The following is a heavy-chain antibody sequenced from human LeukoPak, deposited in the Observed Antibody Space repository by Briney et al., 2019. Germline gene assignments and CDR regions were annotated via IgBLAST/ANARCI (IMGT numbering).Heavy chain of an antibody. CDR3: AKAQTVYYFDY. Sequence: GGSLRLSCAASGFSFSFYGMHCVRQAPGKGLEWVALISYDGSNKYYADSVKGRFTISRDNSRNTLYLQMNSLRAEDTAVYYCAKAQTVYYFDYWGQGTLVTVSS. V-gene: IGHV3-30*18. J-gene: IGHJ4*02. CDR2: ISYDGSNK. CDR1: GFSFSFYG.